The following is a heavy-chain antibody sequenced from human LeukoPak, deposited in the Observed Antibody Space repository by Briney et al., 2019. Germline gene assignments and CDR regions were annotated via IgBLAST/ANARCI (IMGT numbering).Heavy chain of an antibody. CDR2: ISSSSSYI. J-gene: IGHJ4*02. CDR1: GFTFSSYS. V-gene: IGHV3-21*01. CDR3: ARGGYSYDSRGQDY. Sequence: GGSLRLSCAASGFTFSSYSMNWVRQAPGKGLEWVSSISSSSSYIYYADSVKGRFTISRDNAKNSLYLQMNSLRAEDTAVYYCARGGYSYDSRGQDYGGREPLVPVSS. D-gene: IGHD3-22*01.